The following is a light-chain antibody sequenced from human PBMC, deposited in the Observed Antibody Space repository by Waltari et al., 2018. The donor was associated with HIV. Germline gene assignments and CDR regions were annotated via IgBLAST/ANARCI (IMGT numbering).Light chain of an antibody. Sequence: DIQVMQSPSSMSVSIGDTVSISCQSSQFIGDKLAWYQMKPGEAPKLLISSGSKLRSGVPSRFAASVSGPHFSLTITGLQREDFGMYFCQQASSFPHTFGGGT. CDR1: QFIGDK. V-gene: IGKV1D-12*01. J-gene: IGKJ4*01. CDR3: QQASSFPHT. CDR2: SGS.